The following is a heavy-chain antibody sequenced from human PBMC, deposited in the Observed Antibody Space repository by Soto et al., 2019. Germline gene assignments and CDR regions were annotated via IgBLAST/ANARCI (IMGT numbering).Heavy chain of an antibody. CDR1: GLTFRNAW. CDR2: IKSKTDGGTT. Sequence: PGGSLRLSCSASGLTFRNAWMSWVRQAPGKGLEWVGRIKSKTDGGTTDYAAPVEGRFSISRDDSENTLYLQMNSLMTEDTGVYYCTTDPGYSRGWYYYFEYWGQGTLVTFSS. D-gene: IGHD6-19*01. CDR3: TTDPGYSRGWYYYFEY. J-gene: IGHJ4*02. V-gene: IGHV3-15*01.